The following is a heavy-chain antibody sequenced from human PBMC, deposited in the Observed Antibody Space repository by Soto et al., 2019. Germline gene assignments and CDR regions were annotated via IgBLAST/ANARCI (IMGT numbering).Heavy chain of an antibody. CDR1: GYTFTRYD. CDR3: ARETYDYIWGSYRLDWFDP. V-gene: IGHV1-8*01. CDR2: MNPNSGNT. Sequence: ASVKVSCKASGYTFTRYDINWVRQATGQGLEWMGWMNPNSGNTGYAQKFQGRVTMTRNTSISTAYMELSSLRSEDTAVYYCARETYDYIWGSYRLDWFDPWDQGTLVTVSS. D-gene: IGHD3-16*02. J-gene: IGHJ5*02.